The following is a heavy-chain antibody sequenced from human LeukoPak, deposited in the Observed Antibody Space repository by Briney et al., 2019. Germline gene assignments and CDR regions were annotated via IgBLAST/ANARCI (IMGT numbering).Heavy chain of an antibody. CDR3: ARELEGGSNDY. CDR1: GGSISSYY. CDR2: IYYSGST. D-gene: IGHD1-26*01. J-gene: IGHJ4*02. Sequence: SETLSLTCTVSGGSISSYYWSWIRQPPGKGLEWIGYIYYSGSTNYNPSLKSRVTISVDTSKNQFSLKLSSVTAADTAVYYCARELEGGSNDYWGQGTLVTVSS. V-gene: IGHV4-59*01.